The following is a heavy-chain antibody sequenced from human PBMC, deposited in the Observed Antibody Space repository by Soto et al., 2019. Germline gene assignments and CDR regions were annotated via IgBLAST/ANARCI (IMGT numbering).Heavy chain of an antibody. J-gene: IGHJ4*02. CDR2: ISSSSSYI. V-gene: IGHV3-21*01. D-gene: IGHD5-18*01. CDR3: ARQDLKRGYSYGKGLDY. CDR1: GFTFSSYS. Sequence: EVQLVESGGGLVKPGGSLRLSCAASGFTFSSYSMNWVRQAPGKGLEWVSSISSSSSYIYYADSVKGRFTISRDNAQNSLYLQMNSLRGDETAVYYCARQDLKRGYSYGKGLDYWGQGTLVTVSS.